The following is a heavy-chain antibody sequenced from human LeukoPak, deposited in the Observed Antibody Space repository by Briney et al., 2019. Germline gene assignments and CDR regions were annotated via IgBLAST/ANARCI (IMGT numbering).Heavy chain of an antibody. Sequence: ASVKVSCKASGYTFTNYYLHWVRQAPGQGLEWMGWISANNGNTNYAQNLQGRVTMTTDTSTSTAYMELRSLRSDDTAVYYCARDEDTDILTGNERFDYWGQGTLVTVSS. CDR2: ISANNGNT. CDR3: ARDEDTDILTGNERFDY. D-gene: IGHD3-9*01. J-gene: IGHJ4*02. V-gene: IGHV1-18*04. CDR1: GYTFTNYY.